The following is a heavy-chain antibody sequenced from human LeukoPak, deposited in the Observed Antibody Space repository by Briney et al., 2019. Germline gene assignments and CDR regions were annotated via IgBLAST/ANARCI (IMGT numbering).Heavy chain of an antibody. J-gene: IGHJ4*02. Sequence: GGSLRLSCAASGFTFSSYGMHWVRQAPGKGLEWVAFIRYDGSNKYYADSVKGRFTISRDNSKNTLYLQMNSLRAEDTAVYYCAKIYGSGSYYRGEFDYWGQGTLVTVSS. CDR2: IRYDGSNK. CDR1: GFTFSSYG. D-gene: IGHD3-10*01. V-gene: IGHV3-30*02. CDR3: AKIYGSGSYYRGEFDY.